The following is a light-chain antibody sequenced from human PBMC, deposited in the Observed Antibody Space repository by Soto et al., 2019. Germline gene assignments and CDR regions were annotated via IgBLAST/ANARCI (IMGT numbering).Light chain of an antibody. CDR1: QSVSSSY. CDR2: GAS. J-gene: IGKJ1*01. V-gene: IGKV3-20*01. CDR3: QQYDDSRRT. Sequence: EIVLTQSPGTLSLSLGERATLSCRASQSVSSSYLAWYQQKPGQAPRLLIYGASYRATGIPDRFRGRGSGTVVTLTITRLEPEDFAVYYCQQYDDSRRTFGQGTKVEIK.